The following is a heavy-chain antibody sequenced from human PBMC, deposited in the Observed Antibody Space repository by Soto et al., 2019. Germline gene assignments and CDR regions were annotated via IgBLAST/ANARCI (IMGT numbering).Heavy chain of an antibody. CDR1: GGTFSSYA. D-gene: IGHD6-13*01. CDR3: ARDERSWYGNWFDP. J-gene: IGHJ5*02. V-gene: IGHV1-69*06. Sequence: SVKVSCKASGGTFSSYAISWVRQAPGQGLEWMGGIIPIFGTANYAQKFQGRVTITADKSTSTAYMELSSLRSEDTAVYYCARDERSWYGNWFDPWGQETLVTVSS. CDR2: IIPIFGTA.